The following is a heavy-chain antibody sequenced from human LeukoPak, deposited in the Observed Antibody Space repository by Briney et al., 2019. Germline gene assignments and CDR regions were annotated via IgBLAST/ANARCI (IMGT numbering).Heavy chain of an antibody. CDR3: ARQVHGSLNY. CDR2: IYPGDSDT. V-gene: IGHV5-51*01. J-gene: IGHJ4*02. CDR1: GYSFTTYW. D-gene: IGHD5-24*01. Sequence: GAFLKIFCKGSGYSFTTYWIGWVRQMARKRLEWMGIIYPGDSDTRYSTSFQGQVTISADKSISTAYLQWSSLKASDTAMYYCARQVHGSLNYWGQGTLITVSS.